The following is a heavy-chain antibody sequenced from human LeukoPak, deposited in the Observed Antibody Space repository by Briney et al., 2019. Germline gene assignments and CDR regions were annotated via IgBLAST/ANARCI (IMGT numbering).Heavy chain of an antibody. CDR1: GYTFTDSY. V-gene: IGHV1-2*06. Sequence: ASVKVSCKASGYTFTDSYIHWVRQAPGQGLEWMGRIHPNSGDPNYPQNFQGRVTMTRDTSISTAYMEMSSLTSDDTAVYYCARSAGHCNNGVCFTDYYIDVWGTGTTVTVSS. D-gene: IGHD2-8*01. J-gene: IGHJ6*03. CDR3: ARSAGHCNNGVCFTDYYIDV. CDR2: IHPNSGDP.